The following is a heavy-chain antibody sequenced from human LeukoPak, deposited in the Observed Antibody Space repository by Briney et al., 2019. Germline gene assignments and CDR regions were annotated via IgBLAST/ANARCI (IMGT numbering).Heavy chain of an antibody. CDR1: GGTFSSYA. D-gene: IGHD2-2*02. Sequence: SVTVSFKASGGTFSSYAISWVRQAPGQGLEWMGGIIPIFGTANYAQKFQGRVTTTTDESTSTAYMELSSLRSEDTAVYYCACWGDIVVVPAAIRSDAFDIWGQGTMVTVSS. CDR3: ACWGDIVVVPAAIRSDAFDI. CDR2: IIPIFGTA. J-gene: IGHJ3*02. V-gene: IGHV1-69*05.